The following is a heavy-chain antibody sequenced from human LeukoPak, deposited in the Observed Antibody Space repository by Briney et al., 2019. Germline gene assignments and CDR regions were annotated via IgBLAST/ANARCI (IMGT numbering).Heavy chain of an antibody. J-gene: IGHJ2*01. D-gene: IGHD5-12*01. Sequence: SETLSLTCTVSGGSISSSSYYWGWIRQPPGKGLEWIASIYDSGSTYYNPSLKSRVTISVDTSKNQFSLKLSSVTAADTAVYYSARQPYSSDWYFDLWGRGTLVTVSS. CDR1: GGSISSSSYY. V-gene: IGHV4-39*01. CDR3: ARQPYSSDWYFDL. CDR2: IYDSGST.